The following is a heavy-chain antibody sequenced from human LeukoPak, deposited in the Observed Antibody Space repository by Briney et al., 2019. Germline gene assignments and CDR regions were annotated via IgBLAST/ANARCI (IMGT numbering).Heavy chain of an antibody. CDR1: GGSISSSSYY. Sequence: PSETLSLTCTVSGGSISSSSYYWGWLRQPPGKGLEWIGSIYYSGSTYYNPSLKSRVTISVDTSKNQFSLKLSSVTAADTAVYYCARQITMVRGVIRGERSDYWGQGTLVTVSS. V-gene: IGHV4-39*01. D-gene: IGHD3-10*01. CDR2: IYYSGST. CDR3: ARQITMVRGVIRGERSDY. J-gene: IGHJ4*02.